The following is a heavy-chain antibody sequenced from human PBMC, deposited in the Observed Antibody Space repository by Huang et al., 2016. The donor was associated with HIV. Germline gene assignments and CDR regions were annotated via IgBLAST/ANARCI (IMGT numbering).Heavy chain of an antibody. D-gene: IGHD3-22*01. J-gene: IGHJ3*02. V-gene: IGHV1-18*01. CDR3: ARDPKYHRIGYYRQRRGIDI. CDR1: GYTFTSYG. Sequence: QIQLMQSGPELKQPGASVKVSCKASGYTFTSYGITWVRQAPGQGPEWMGWISASSGDTDYAQKFQGRVTLTTETSTNIAYMELRSPRSDDTAKYYCARDPKYHRIGYYRQRRGIDIWGQGTMVIVSS. CDR2: ISASSGDT.